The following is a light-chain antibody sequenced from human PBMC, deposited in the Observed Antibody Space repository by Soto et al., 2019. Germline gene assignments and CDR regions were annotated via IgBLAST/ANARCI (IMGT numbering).Light chain of an antibody. J-gene: IGLJ1*01. Sequence: QSVLTQPASVSGSPGQSITISCTGTSGDVGSYDYVSWYQQHPGKAPKLMIYEVTIRPSGVSDRFSGSKSGNTASLTVSGLQAEDEADYYCSSYTGGNPSYVFGTGTKVTVL. CDR2: EVT. V-gene: IGLV2-14*01. CDR3: SSYTGGNPSYV. CDR1: SGDVGSYDY.